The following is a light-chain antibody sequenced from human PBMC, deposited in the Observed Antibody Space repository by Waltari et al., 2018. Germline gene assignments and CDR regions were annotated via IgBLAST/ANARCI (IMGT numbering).Light chain of an antibody. CDR1: RSVSTN. CDR2: GAS. CDR3: QQYNNWLTWT. J-gene: IGKJ1*01. Sequence: EGVMTQSPASLSVSPGERFTLSCRASRSVSTNLAWYHQRPGQAPRHLIYGASTRATGIPVRFSASGSGTEFHLTISSLQSEALGTYYCQQYNNWLTWTFGPGTKVEI. V-gene: IGKV3-15*01.